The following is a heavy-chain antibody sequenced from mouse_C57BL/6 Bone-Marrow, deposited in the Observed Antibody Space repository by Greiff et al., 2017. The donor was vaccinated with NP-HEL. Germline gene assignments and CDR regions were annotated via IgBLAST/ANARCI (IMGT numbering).Heavy chain of an antibody. D-gene: IGHD1-1*01. CDR3: AKGGTTVVDWYFDV. V-gene: IGHV2-3*01. CDR1: GFSLTSYG. CDR2: IWGDGST. Sequence: QVQLKESGPGLVAPSQSLSITCTVSGFSLTSYGVRWVRQPPGRGLEWLGGIWGDGSTNYHSAPISKLSISKDNSKSQVFLKLNILQTADTATYSCAKGGTTVVDWYFDVWGTGTTVTVSS. J-gene: IGHJ1*03.